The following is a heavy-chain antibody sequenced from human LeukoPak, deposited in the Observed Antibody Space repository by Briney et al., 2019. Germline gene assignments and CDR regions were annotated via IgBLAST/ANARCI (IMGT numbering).Heavy chain of an antibody. D-gene: IGHD5-18*01. V-gene: IGHV4-61*01. Sequence: PSETLSLTCTVSGGSVSSGSYYWSWIRQPPGKGLEWIGYIYYSGSTNYNPSLKSRVTISVDTSKNQFSLKLSSVTAADTAVYYCARVRPNVETAMVFDYWGQGTLVTVSS. J-gene: IGHJ4*02. CDR3: ARVRPNVETAMVFDY. CDR1: GGSVSSGSYY. CDR2: IYYSGST.